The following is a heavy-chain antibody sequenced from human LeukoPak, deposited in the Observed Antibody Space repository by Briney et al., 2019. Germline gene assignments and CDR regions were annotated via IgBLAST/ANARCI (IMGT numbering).Heavy chain of an antibody. Sequence: SETLSLTCTVSGGSVSSGSYYWSWIRQPPGKGLEWIGYIYYSGSTNYNPSLKSRVTISVDTSKNQFSLKLSSVTAADTAVYYCARAWCSGGSCIDYWGQGTLVTVSS. CDR3: ARAWCSGGSCIDY. D-gene: IGHD2-15*01. J-gene: IGHJ4*02. V-gene: IGHV4-61*01. CDR1: GGSVSSGSYY. CDR2: IYYSGST.